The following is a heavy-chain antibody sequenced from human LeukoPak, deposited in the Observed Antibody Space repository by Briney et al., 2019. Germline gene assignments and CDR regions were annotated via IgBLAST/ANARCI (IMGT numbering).Heavy chain of an antibody. V-gene: IGHV1-69*13. CDR2: IIPIFGTA. Sequence: SVKVSCKASGYTFTSYGISWVRQAPGQGLEWMGGIIPIFGTANYAQKFQGRVTITADESTSTAYMELSSLRSEDTAVYYCARAVGIAAAIAFDYWGQGTLVTVSS. CDR3: ARAVGIAAAIAFDY. D-gene: IGHD6-13*01. CDR1: GYTFTSYG. J-gene: IGHJ4*02.